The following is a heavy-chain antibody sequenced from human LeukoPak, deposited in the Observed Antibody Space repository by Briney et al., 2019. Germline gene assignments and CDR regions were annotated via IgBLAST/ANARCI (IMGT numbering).Heavy chain of an antibody. CDR1: GYSFTSYW. CDR2: IYPGDSDT. D-gene: IGHD5-18*01. J-gene: IGHJ4*02. CDR3: ARLRYSYGYPLNY. V-gene: IGHV5-51*01. Sequence: GEPLKISCXGSGYSFTSYWTGWVRQMPGRGLEWMGIIYPGDSDTRYSPSFQGQVTISADKSISTAYLQWSSLKASDTAMYYCARLRYSYGYPLNYWGQGTLVTVSS.